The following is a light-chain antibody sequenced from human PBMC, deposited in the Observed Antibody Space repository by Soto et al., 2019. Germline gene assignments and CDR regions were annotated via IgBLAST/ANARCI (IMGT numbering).Light chain of an antibody. V-gene: IGKV1-5*03. Sequence: DIQMTQSPSTLSASVGDRVTITCRASQSISPWLAWYQQKPVKAPKLLIYNASRLESVVPSRFSGSGSGTEFTLTISSLQPEDFATYYCQHYNSYPITFGQGTRLEIK. J-gene: IGKJ5*01. CDR2: NAS. CDR3: QHYNSYPIT. CDR1: QSISPW.